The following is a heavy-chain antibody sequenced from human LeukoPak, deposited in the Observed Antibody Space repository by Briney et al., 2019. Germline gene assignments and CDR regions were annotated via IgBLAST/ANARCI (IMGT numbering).Heavy chain of an antibody. CDR3: AREPPYYDILTGPYY. Sequence: GGSLRLSCAASGFTFSSYSMNWVRQAPGKGLEWVSYISSSSSTIYYADSVKGRFTISRDNAKNSLYLQMNSLRAEDTAVYYCAREPPYYDILTGPYYWGQGTLVTVSS. D-gene: IGHD3-9*01. V-gene: IGHV3-48*01. J-gene: IGHJ4*02. CDR2: ISSSSSTI. CDR1: GFTFSSYS.